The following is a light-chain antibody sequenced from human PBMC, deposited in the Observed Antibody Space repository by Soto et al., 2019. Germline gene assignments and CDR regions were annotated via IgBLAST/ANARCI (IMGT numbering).Light chain of an antibody. Sequence: QYALTQPASVSGSPGQSITISCTGTSSDVGGYNYVSWYQQHPGKAPKLMIYEVSNRPSGVSNRFSGSKSGNTASLTISGLQAEDDADYYCNSYTSTYTGVFGTGTKLTVL. CDR3: NSYTSTYTGV. J-gene: IGLJ1*01. CDR2: EVS. CDR1: SSDVGGYNY. V-gene: IGLV2-14*01.